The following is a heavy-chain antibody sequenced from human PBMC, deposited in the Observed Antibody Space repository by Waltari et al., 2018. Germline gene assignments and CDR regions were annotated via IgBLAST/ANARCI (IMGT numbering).Heavy chain of an antibody. V-gene: IGHV3-48*02. CDR2: ISSSSGSI. D-gene: IGHD1-26*01. CDR1: GFTFSMHG. J-gene: IGHJ4*02. Sequence: EVQLVESGGGLVHPGGSLRLSCAASGFTFSMHGMNWVRQAPGKELEWLSYISSSSGSIYYADSVKGQFTISRDNAKNSLYLQMNSLRDEDTAVYYCARAREMGDYWGQGTLVNVSS. CDR3: ARAREMGDY.